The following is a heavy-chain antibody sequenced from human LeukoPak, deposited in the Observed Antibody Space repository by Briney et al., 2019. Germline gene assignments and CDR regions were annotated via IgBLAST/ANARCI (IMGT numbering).Heavy chain of an antibody. CDR3: ARNKRGYCSSTSCYSAFDI. V-gene: IGHV3-64*01. D-gene: IGHD2-2*02. Sequence: PGGSLRLSCAASGFTFSSYAMHWVRQAPGKGREYVSAISSNGGSTYYANSVKGRFTISRDNSKNTLYLQMCSLRAEDMAVYYCARNKRGYCSSTSCYSAFDIWGQGTMVTVSS. CDR2: ISSNGGST. CDR1: GFTFSSYA. J-gene: IGHJ3*02.